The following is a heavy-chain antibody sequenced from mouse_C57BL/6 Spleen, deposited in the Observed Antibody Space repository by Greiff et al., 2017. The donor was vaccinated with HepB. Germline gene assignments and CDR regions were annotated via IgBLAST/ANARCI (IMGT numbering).Heavy chain of an antibody. CDR3: ALFITTVVGPYYAMDY. Sequence: QVQLKQPGAELVKPGASVKLSCKASGYTFTSYWMHWVKQRPGRGLEWIGRIDPNSGGTKYNEKFKSKATLTVDKPSSTAYMQLSSLTSEDSAVYYCALFITTVVGPYYAMDYWGQGTSVTVSS. V-gene: IGHV1-72*01. CDR2: IDPNSGGT. J-gene: IGHJ4*01. CDR1: GYTFTSYW. D-gene: IGHD1-1*01.